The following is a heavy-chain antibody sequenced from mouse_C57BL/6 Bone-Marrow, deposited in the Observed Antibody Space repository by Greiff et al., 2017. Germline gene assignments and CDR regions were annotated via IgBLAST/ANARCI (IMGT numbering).Heavy chain of an antibody. J-gene: IGHJ4*01. CDR1: GFNIKNTY. Sequence: VQLKQSVAELVRPGASVKLSCTASGFNIKNTYMHWVKQRPEQGLEWIGRIDPANGNTKYAPKFQGKDTITADTSSNTAYLQLSSLTSEDTAIYYCARDPITTVVAPDYWGQGTSVTVSS. CDR2: IDPANGNT. CDR3: ARDPITTVVAPDY. D-gene: IGHD1-1*01. V-gene: IGHV14-3*01.